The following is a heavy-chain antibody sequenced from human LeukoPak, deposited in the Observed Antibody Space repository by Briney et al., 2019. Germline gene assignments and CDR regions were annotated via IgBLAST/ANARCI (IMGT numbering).Heavy chain of an antibody. J-gene: IGHJ6*02. CDR3: ARVGGTNYYYYGMDV. CDR1: GGSISSYY. CDR2: IYYSGST. Sequence: SETLSLTCTVSGGSISSYYWSWIRHPPGKGLEWIGYIYYSGSTNYNPSLKSRVTISVDTSKNQFSLKLSSVTAADTAVYYCARVGGTNYYYYGMDVWGQGTTVTVSS. D-gene: IGHD4-23*01. V-gene: IGHV4-59*01.